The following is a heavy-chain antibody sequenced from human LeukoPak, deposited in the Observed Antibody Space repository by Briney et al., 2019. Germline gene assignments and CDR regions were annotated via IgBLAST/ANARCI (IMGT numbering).Heavy chain of an antibody. Sequence: GASVKVSCKASGYTFTGYYMHWVRQAPGQGLEWMGWFNPNSGGTNYAQKFQGRVTMTRDTSISTAYMELSRLRSDDTAVYYCARSQRDIVLMVYAIQDYWGQGTLVTVSS. CDR2: FNPNSGGT. CDR1: GYTFTGYY. V-gene: IGHV1-2*02. D-gene: IGHD2-8*01. CDR3: ARSQRDIVLMVYAIQDY. J-gene: IGHJ4*02.